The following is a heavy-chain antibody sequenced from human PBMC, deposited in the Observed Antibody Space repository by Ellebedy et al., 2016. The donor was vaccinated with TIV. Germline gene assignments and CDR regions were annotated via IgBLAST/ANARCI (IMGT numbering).Heavy chain of an antibody. V-gene: IGHV3-7*01. Sequence: PGGSLRLSCEASGFTFSRYWMNWVRQAPGKGLEWVASIKHDGNEGNYVDSVKGRFTISRDNAMNSLFLQMSSLRGEDTGVYYCARDHSAAFFDYWGQGILVTVSS. CDR3: ARDHSAAFFDY. CDR1: GFTFSRYW. CDR2: IKHDGNEG. J-gene: IGHJ4*02. D-gene: IGHD3-10*01.